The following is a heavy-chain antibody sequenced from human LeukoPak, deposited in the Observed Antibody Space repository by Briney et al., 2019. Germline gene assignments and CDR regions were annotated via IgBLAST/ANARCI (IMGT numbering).Heavy chain of an antibody. CDR2: ISWNSGSI. CDR1: GFTFDDYA. V-gene: IGHV3-9*01. CDR3: AKDSGYSYGSFFDY. J-gene: IGHJ4*02. Sequence: GGSLRLSCAASGFTFDDYAMHWVRQAPGKGPEWVSGISWNSGSIGYADSVKGRFTISRDNAKNSLYLQMNSLRAEDTALYYCAKDSGYSYGSFFDYWGQGTLVTVSS. D-gene: IGHD5-18*01.